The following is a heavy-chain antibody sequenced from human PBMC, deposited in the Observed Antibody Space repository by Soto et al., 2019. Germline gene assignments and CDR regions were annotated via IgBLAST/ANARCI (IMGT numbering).Heavy chain of an antibody. D-gene: IGHD3-9*01. CDR3: ARAECSSPDCLTAYYSYGLDV. Sequence: PGGSLRLSCAASGFTFSNFEMHWVRQAPGKGLEWVSYINTAGSTKYYAESVKGRFTISRDNARNSLFLQMNSLRAGDTAVYYCARAECSSPDCLTAYYSYGLDVWGQGSTVTVSS. J-gene: IGHJ6*02. CDR1: GFTFSNFE. V-gene: IGHV3-48*03. CDR2: INTAGSTK.